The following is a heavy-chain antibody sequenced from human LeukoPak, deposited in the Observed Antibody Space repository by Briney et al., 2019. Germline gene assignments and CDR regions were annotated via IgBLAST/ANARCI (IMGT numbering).Heavy chain of an antibody. V-gene: IGHV4-61*08. D-gene: IGHD3-9*01. Sequence: TSETLSLTCTVSGGSISSGDYYWSWIRQPPGKGLEWIGYIYYSGSTNYNPSLKSRVTISVDTSKNQFSLKLSSVTAADTAVYYCARSGIFWFDPWGQGTLVTVSS. CDR3: ARSGIFWFDP. CDR1: GGSISSGDYY. J-gene: IGHJ5*02. CDR2: IYYSGST.